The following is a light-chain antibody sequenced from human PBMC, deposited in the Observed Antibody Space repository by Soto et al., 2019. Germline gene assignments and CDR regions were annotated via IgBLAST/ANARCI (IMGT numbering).Light chain of an antibody. V-gene: IGLV1-40*01. CDR2: GNS. Sequence: QSVLTQPPSVSGAPGQSVTISCTGSSSNIGADYDVHWYQKLPGTAPKLLIYGNSNRPSGVPDRFSGSKSGTSASLAITGLQAEDEADYYCQSYDSSLSAVVFGGGTKLTVL. CDR3: QSYDSSLSAVV. J-gene: IGLJ3*02. CDR1: SSNIGADYD.